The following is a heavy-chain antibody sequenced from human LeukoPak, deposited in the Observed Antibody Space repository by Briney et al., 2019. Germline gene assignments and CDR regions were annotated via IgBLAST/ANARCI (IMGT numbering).Heavy chain of an antibody. V-gene: IGHV4-34*01. CDR2: INHSGST. J-gene: IGHJ4*02. Sequence: SETLSLTCAVYGGSFSGYYWSWIRQPPGKGLEWIGEINHSGSTNYNPSLKSRVTISVDTSKNQFSLKLSSVTAADTAVYYCARRDRLLRYFEGGPLRYWGQGTLVTVSS. CDR1: GGSFSGYY. D-gene: IGHD3-9*01. CDR3: ARRDRLLRYFEGGPLRY.